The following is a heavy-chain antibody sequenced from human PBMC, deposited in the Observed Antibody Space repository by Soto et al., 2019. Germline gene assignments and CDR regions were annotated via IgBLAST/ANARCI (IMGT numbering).Heavy chain of an antibody. CDR1: RSRFTCYD. CDR3: ASWNGGWSGSVDCVDV. V-gene: IGHV1-8*01. CDR2: MHPNRGNT. Sequence: ASATVGFPATRSRFTCYDLDSVRQPTGQGLEWMGWMHPNRGNTGYAQKFQGRVTMTRNTSISTAYMELSSPRSEDTAVYDCASWNGGWSGSVDCVDVWGQGTTVPVSS. D-gene: IGHD3-3*01. J-gene: IGHJ6*02.